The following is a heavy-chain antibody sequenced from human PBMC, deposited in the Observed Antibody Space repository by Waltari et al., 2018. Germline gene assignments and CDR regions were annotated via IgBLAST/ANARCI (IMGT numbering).Heavy chain of an antibody. CDR2: IYYSGST. CDR1: GGSISSHY. V-gene: IGHV4-59*11. J-gene: IGHJ4*02. Sequence: QVQLQESGPGLVKPSETLSLTCTVSGGSISSHYWSWIRQPPGKGLEWIGYIYYSGSTNYHPSLKSRVTISVDTAKNQFSLKLSSVTAADTAVDYCARTYYDYIWGSYYFDYWGQGTLVTVSS. D-gene: IGHD3-16*01. CDR3: ARTYYDYIWGSYYFDY.